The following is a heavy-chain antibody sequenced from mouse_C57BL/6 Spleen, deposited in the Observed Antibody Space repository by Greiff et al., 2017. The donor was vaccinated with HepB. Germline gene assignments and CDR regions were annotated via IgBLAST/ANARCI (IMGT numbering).Heavy chain of an antibody. Sequence: VQLQQSGPELVKPGASVKISCKASGYTFTDYYMNWVKQSHGKSLEWIGDINPNNGGTSYNQKFKGKGTLTVDKSSSTAYMELRSLTSEDSAVYYCARCYDDYGGGDPWFAYWGQGTLVTVSA. D-gene: IGHD2-4*01. V-gene: IGHV1-26*01. CDR1: GYTFTDYY. CDR3: ARCYDDYGGGDPWFAY. CDR2: INPNNGGT. J-gene: IGHJ3*01.